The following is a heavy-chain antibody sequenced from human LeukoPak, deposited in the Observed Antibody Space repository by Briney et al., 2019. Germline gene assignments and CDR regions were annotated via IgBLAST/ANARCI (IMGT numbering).Heavy chain of an antibody. V-gene: IGHV3-23*01. CDR3: AKDSATVTPYYFDS. Sequence: GGSLRLSCAASGFTFSNYAMSWVRQAPGKGLEWVSTISGSGGSTYYADSVKGRFTISRDNSKNTLYLQLNSLRAEDTAVYYCAKDSATVTPYYFDSWGQGTLVTVSS. CDR2: ISGSGGST. CDR1: GFTFSNYA. D-gene: IGHD4-17*01. J-gene: IGHJ4*02.